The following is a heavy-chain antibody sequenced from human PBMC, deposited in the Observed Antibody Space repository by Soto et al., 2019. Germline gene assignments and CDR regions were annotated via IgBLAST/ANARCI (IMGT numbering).Heavy chain of an antibody. Sequence: GGSLRLSCAASGFIFSNYVMYWVRQAPGKGLEWVSFMSYDGTTKYYADSVKGRFTISRDNSKNTLYLQMNSLRPEDTAVYYCARKVLWSRYFDYWGRGTLVTVSS. J-gene: IGHJ4*02. CDR1: GFIFSNYV. CDR3: ARKVLWSRYFDY. CDR2: MSYDGTTK. D-gene: IGHD2-15*01. V-gene: IGHV3-30-3*01.